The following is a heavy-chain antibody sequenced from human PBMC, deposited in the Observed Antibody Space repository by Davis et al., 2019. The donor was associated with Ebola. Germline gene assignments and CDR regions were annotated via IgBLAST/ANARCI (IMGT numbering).Heavy chain of an antibody. D-gene: IGHD5-12*01. CDR2: ISSSGSTI. Sequence: GESLKISCAASGFTFSDYYMSWIRQAPGKGLEWVSYISSSGSTIYYADSVKGRFTISRDNAKNSLYLQMNSLRAEDTAVYYCARARTRYSGYDDYWGQGTLVTVSS. CDR3: ARARTRYSGYDDY. CDR1: GFTFSDYY. J-gene: IGHJ4*02. V-gene: IGHV3-11*04.